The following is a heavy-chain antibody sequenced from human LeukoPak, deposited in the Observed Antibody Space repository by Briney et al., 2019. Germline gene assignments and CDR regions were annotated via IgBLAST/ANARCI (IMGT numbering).Heavy chain of an antibody. CDR3: RGGSGSSSNWFDP. CDR2: INPNSGGT. J-gene: IGHJ5*02. D-gene: IGHD3-10*01. CDR1: GYTFTGYY. Sequence: GASVKVSCKASGYTFTGYYMHWVRQAPGQGLEWMGWINPNSGGTNYAQKFQGRVTMTRDTSTSTAYMELSRLRSDDTAVYYCRGGSGSSSNWFDPWGQGTLVTVSS. V-gene: IGHV1-2*02.